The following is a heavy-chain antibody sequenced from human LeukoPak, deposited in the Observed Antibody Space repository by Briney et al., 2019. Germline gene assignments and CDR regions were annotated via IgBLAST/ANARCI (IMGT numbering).Heavy chain of an antibody. CDR1: GFTFSSYG. D-gene: IGHD6-19*01. CDR2: ISYDGSNK. CDR3: AKASSNFDY. Sequence: GGSLRLSCAASGFTFSSYGMHWVRQAPGRGLEWVAVISYDGSNKYYADSVKGRFTISRDNSKNTLYLQMNSLRAEDTAVYYCAKASSNFDYWGQGTLVTVSS. V-gene: IGHV3-30*18. J-gene: IGHJ4*02.